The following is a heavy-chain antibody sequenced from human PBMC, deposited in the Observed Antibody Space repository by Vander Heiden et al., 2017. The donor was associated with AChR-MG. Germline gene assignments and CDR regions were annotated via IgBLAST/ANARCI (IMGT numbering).Heavy chain of an antibody. CDR1: GFTFSSYA. V-gene: IGHV3-23*01. CDR3: ARQPGDFWSGYYYFDY. CDR2: ISGSGGST. Sequence: EVQLLESGGGLVQPGGSLRLSCAASGFTFSSYAMSWVRKAPRKGLEWVSAISGSGGSTYYADSVKGRFTISRDNSKNTLYLQMNSLRAEDTAVYYCARQPGDFWSGYYYFDYWGQGTLVTVSS. D-gene: IGHD3-3*01. J-gene: IGHJ4*02.